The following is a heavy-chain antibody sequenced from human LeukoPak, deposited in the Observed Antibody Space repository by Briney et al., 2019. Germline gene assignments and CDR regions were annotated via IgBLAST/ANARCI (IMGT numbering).Heavy chain of an antibody. CDR3: TEGAYGNSIYYGMDV. D-gene: IGHD5-24*01. J-gene: IGHJ6*02. CDR2: ISGSGDNT. V-gene: IGHV3-23*01. CDR1: GFAFSNCV. Sequence: GGSLRLSCAASGFAFSNCVKSWVRLLPGKGLEWVSVISGSGDNTYYANSVKGRFTVSRDNSMNTLYLQMNNLRGEDTALYYCTEGAYGNSIYYGMDVWGQGTTVTVSS.